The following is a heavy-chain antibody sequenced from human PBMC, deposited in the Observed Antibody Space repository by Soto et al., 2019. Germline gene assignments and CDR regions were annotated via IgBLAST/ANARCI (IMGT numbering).Heavy chain of an antibody. CDR1: GYTFTSYD. J-gene: IGHJ4*02. V-gene: IGHV1-8*01. Sequence: ASVKASCKASGYTFTSYDINWVRQATGQGLEWMGWMNPNSGNTGYAQKFQGRVTMTRNTSISTAYMELSSLRSEDTAVYYCARGKGWLRVFDYWGQGTLVTVSS. CDR3: ARGKGWLRVFDY. D-gene: IGHD5-12*01. CDR2: MNPNSGNT.